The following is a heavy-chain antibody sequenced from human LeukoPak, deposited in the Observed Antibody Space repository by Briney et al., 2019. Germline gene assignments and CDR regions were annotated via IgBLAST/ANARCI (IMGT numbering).Heavy chain of an antibody. CDR1: GNTLTVYY. CDR2: INPNNGVT. D-gene: IGHD6-19*01. Sequence: ASVMVSCKASGNTLTVYYIHWVRQAPGQGLEWMGWINPNNGVTNYAQNFQGRVTMTRDTSISTAYVELSRLRSDDTAIYYCARVAVAGTFEYYFDYWGQGSLVIVSS. J-gene: IGHJ4*02. V-gene: IGHV1-2*02. CDR3: ARVAVAGTFEYYFDY.